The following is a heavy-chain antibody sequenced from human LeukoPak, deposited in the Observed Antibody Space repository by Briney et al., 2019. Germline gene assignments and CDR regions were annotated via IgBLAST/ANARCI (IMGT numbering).Heavy chain of an antibody. J-gene: IGHJ4*02. V-gene: IGHV3-23*01. CDR1: GFTFSSYV. Sequence: PGGSLRLSCAVSGFTFSSYVMSWVRQAPGKGLEWVSAISGSGGSTYYADSVKGRFTISRDNSKNTLYLQMNSLRAEDTAVYYCAKTRSAYYYDSFYYFDYWGQGTLVTVSS. D-gene: IGHD3-22*01. CDR3: AKTRSAYYYDSFYYFDY. CDR2: ISGSGGST.